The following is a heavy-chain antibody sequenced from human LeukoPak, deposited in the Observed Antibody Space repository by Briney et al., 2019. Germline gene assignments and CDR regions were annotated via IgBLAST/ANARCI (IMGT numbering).Heavy chain of an antibody. CDR3: ARDLPPQVGYYDSSGPDY. CDR2: ISGTSGPT. Sequence: GGSLRLSCAASGFTFSNYAMSWVRQAPGKGLEWVSAISGTSGPTHYADSVKGRFIISRDNSKNTLYLQMNSLRAEDTAVYYCARDLPPQVGYYDSSGPDYWGQGTLVTVSS. J-gene: IGHJ4*02. V-gene: IGHV3-23*01. D-gene: IGHD3-22*01. CDR1: GFTFSNYA.